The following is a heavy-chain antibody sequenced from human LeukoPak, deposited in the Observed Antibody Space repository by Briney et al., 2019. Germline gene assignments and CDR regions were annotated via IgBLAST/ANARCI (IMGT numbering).Heavy chain of an antibody. CDR1: GYTFTSYA. CDR2: INAGNGNT. CDR3: ARVEIVVVTKWEAFDI. D-gene: IGHD3-22*01. J-gene: IGHJ3*02. Sequence: GASVKVSCKASGYTFTSYAMHWVRQAPGQRLEWMGWINAGNGNTKYSQKFQGRVTITRDTSASTAYMELSSLRSEDTAVYYCARVEIVVVTKWEAFDIWGQGTMVTVSS. V-gene: IGHV1-3*01.